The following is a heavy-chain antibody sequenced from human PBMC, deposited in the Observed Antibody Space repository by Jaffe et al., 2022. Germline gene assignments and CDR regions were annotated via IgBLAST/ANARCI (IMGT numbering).Heavy chain of an antibody. CDR2: IRYDGSNK. CDR1: GFTFSSYG. J-gene: IGHJ3*02. V-gene: IGHV3-30*02. D-gene: IGHD5-12*01. Sequence: QVQLVESGGGVVQPGGSLRLSCAASGFTFSSYGMHWVRQAPGKGLEWVAFIRYDGSNKYYADSVKGRFTISRDNSKNTLYLQMNSLRAEDTAVYYCAKDLPELGSVGYDSDAFDIWGQGTMVTVSS. CDR3: AKDLPELGSVGYDSDAFDI.